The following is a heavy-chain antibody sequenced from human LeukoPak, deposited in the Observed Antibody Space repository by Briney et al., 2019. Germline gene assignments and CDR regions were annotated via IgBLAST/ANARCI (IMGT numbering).Heavy chain of an antibody. Sequence: SVKVSCKASGGTFSSYTISWVRQAPGQGLEWMGRIIPILGIANYAQKFQGRVTITADKSTSTAYMELSSLRSEDMAVYYCARETSRDGYNFDYWGQGTLVTVSS. V-gene: IGHV1-69*04. J-gene: IGHJ4*02. CDR3: ARETSRDGYNFDY. D-gene: IGHD5-24*01. CDR1: GGTFSSYT. CDR2: IIPILGIA.